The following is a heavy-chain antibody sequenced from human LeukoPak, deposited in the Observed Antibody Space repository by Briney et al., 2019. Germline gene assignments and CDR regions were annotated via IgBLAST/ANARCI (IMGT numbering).Heavy chain of an antibody. Sequence: GSLRLSCAASGFTFSNYGMSLVRQAPGKGLEWVSGIRGSGGSTYHADSVKGRFTISRDNSKNTLYLQMNSLRAEDTAVYYCARDRLHYDSLTGYPADWGQGTLVTVSS. D-gene: IGHD3-9*01. CDR1: GFTFSNYG. CDR2: IRGSGGST. V-gene: IGHV3-23*01. J-gene: IGHJ4*02. CDR3: ARDRLHYDSLTGYPAD.